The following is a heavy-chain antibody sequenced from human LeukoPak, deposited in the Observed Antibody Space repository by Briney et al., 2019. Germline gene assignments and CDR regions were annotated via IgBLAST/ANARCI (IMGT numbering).Heavy chain of an antibody. Sequence: SETLSLTCTVSGGSISSYYWSWIRQPPGKGLEWIGYIYYSGSTNYNPSLKSRVTISVDTSKNQFSLKLSSVTAADAAVYYCARATPPGGDSSSWYRYYYYYGMDVWGQGTTVTVSS. CDR3: ARATPPGGDSSSWYRYYYYYGMDV. V-gene: IGHV4-59*01. J-gene: IGHJ6*02. CDR2: IYYSGST. CDR1: GGSISSYY. D-gene: IGHD6-13*01.